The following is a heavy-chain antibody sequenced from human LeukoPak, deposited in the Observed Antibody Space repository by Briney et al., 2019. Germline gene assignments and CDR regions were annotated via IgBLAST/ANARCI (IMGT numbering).Heavy chain of an antibody. CDR1: GYTFTGYY. CDR3: AREGSGYPY. V-gene: IGHV1-2*02. D-gene: IGHD5-12*01. Sequence: ASVKVSCKASGYTFTGYYMHWVRQAPGQGLEWMGWINPNSGGANYAQKFQGRVTMTRDTSISTAYMEVSRLTSDDTAVFYCAREGSGYPYWGQGTLVTVSS. CDR2: INPNSGGA. J-gene: IGHJ4*02.